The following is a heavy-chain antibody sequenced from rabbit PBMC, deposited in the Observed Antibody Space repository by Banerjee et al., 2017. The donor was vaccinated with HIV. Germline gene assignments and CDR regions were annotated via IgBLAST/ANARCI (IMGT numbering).Heavy chain of an antibody. J-gene: IGHJ4*01. CDR2: IYTGGSGST. CDR1: GFTISSSYV. Sequence: QQQLEESGGGLVQPEGSLTLTCTASGFTISSSYVMCWVRQAPGKGLEWIACIYTGGSGSTYYATWAKGRFTISGTSSTTVTLQMTSLTAADTATYFCARGYTGYGYAINLWGQGTLVTVS. CDR3: ARGYTGYGYAINL. D-gene: IGHD6-1*01. V-gene: IGHV1S45*01.